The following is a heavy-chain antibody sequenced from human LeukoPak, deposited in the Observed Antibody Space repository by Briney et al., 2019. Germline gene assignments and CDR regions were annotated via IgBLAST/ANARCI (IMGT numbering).Heavy chain of an antibody. Sequence: PGGSLRLSCAVSGITLSNYGMTWVRQAPGKGLEWVSAISGSGGSTYYADSVKGRFTISRDNSKNTLYLQMNSLRAEDTAVYYCAKDRVLAGGWGQGTLVTVSS. V-gene: IGHV3-23*01. CDR1: GITLSNYG. CDR2: ISGSGGST. D-gene: IGHD2-8*01. J-gene: IGHJ4*02. CDR3: AKDRVLAGG.